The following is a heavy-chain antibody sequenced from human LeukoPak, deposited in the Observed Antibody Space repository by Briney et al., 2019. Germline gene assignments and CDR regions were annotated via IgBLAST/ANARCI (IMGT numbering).Heavy chain of an antibody. CDR2: INPSGGTT. D-gene: IGHD3-22*01. J-gene: IGHJ4*02. V-gene: IGHV1-46*01. CDR1: GYTFTSYY. CDR3: ARARYYDRSDLTD. Sequence: ASVKVSCKASGYTFTSYYMHWVRQAPGQGLEWMGIINPSGGTTSYAQKFQGRLTMTRGTSTSTVYMELSSLRSEDTAVYYCARARYYDRSDLTDWGQGTLVTVSS.